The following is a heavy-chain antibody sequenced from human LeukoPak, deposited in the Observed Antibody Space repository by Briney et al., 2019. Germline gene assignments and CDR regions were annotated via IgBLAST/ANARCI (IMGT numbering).Heavy chain of an antibody. J-gene: IGHJ6*03. CDR2: MNPNSGNT. Sequence: ASVKVSCKASGYTFTSYDINWVRQATGQGLEWMGWMNPNSGNTGYAQKFQGRVTITRNTSISTAYMELSSLRSEDTAVYYCARGYYDTAAGRGYYYYYMDVWGKGTTVTVSS. CDR3: ARGYYDTAAGRGYYYYYMDV. CDR1: GYTFTSYD. D-gene: IGHD3-22*01. V-gene: IGHV1-8*03.